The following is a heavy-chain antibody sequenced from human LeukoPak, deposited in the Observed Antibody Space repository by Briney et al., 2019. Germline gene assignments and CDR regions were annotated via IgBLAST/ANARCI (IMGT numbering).Heavy chain of an antibody. J-gene: IGHJ4*02. CDR3: ARASNGGYDSSGYYYYYFDY. V-gene: IGHV4-4*07. CDR1: GGSISSYY. Sequence: SETLSLTCTVSGGSISSYYWSWIRQPAGKGLEWIGRIYTSGSTNYNPSLKSRVTMSVGTSKNQFSLKLSSVTAADTAVYYCARASNGGYDSSGYYYYYFDYWGQGTLVTVSS. CDR2: IYTSGST. D-gene: IGHD3-22*01.